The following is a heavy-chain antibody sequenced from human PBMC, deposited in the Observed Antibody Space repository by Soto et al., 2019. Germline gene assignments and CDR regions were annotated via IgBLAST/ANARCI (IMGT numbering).Heavy chain of an antibody. CDR2: IDHSGGT. Sequence: SETLSLTCAVHGGSFSGYYWTWIRQAPGKGLAWIGEIDHSGGTNYNSSLKSRVSISVDTSKNQFSLILLSVTAADTGVYYCARDRQYSHFWSGYHYEEXXGMDVWGQGTTVTVSS. D-gene: IGHD3-3*02. CDR3: ARDRQYSHFWSGYHYEEXXGMDV. J-gene: IGHJ6*02. V-gene: IGHV4-34*01. CDR1: GGSFSGYY.